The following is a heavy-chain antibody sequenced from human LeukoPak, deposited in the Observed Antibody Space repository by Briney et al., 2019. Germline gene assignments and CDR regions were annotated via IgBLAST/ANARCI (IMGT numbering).Heavy chain of an antibody. CDR2: INHSGST. J-gene: IGHJ1*01. CDR1: GGSFSGYY. D-gene: IGHD2-2*01. V-gene: IGHV4-34*01. CDR3: ASPSSRYCSSTSCYHPSHIQH. Sequence: SETLSLTCAVYGGSFSGYYRSWIRQPPGKGLEWIGEINHSGSTNCNPSLKSRVTISVDTSKNQFSLKLSSVTAADTAVYYCASPSSRYCSSTSCYHPSHIQHWGQGTLVTVSS.